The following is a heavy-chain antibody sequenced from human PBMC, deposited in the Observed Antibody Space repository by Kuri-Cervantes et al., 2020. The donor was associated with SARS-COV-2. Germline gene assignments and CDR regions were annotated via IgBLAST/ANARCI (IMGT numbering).Heavy chain of an antibody. CDR1: GGSFSGYS. Sequence: SESLSLTCAVVGGSFSGYSWTWIRQPPGKGLEWVGEIYNRESTNYNPSLKSRVTISVDTSKKQYSLSLSSVTAADTAVYYCARGSDRMWIRGELTFDIWGQGTTVTVSS. V-gene: IGHV4-34*01. CDR2: IYNREST. D-gene: IGHD3-10*01. CDR3: ARGSDRMWIRGELTFDI. J-gene: IGHJ6*02.